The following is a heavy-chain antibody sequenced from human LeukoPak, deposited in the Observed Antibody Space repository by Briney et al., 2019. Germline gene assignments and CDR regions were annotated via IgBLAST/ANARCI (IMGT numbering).Heavy chain of an antibody. CDR1: GFIFSNYV. CDR3: ARDCRGPSFYYSDYMDV. V-gene: IGHV3-23*01. D-gene: IGHD3-10*01. CDR2: ISGSGGST. J-gene: IGHJ6*03. Sequence: PGGSLRLSCAASGFIFSNYVVSWVRQAPGKGLEWVSGISGSGGSTYYADSVMGRFTVSRDNSKNTLQLQLNSLRAEDTAIYYCARDCRGPSFYYSDYMDVWGKGTTVTVSS.